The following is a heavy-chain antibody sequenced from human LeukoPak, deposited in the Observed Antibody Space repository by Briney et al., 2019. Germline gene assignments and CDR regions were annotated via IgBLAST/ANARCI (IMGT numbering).Heavy chain of an antibody. CDR3: AREYSSGWSRKYYFDY. Sequence: GASVKVSCKASGYTFTSYGISWVRQAPGQGLEWMGWISAYNGNTNYAQKLQGRVTMTTDTSTSTAYMELRSLRSDDTAVYYCAREYSSGWSRKYYFDYWGQGTLVTVSS. V-gene: IGHV1-18*01. CDR1: GYTFTSYG. D-gene: IGHD6-19*01. CDR2: ISAYNGNT. J-gene: IGHJ4*02.